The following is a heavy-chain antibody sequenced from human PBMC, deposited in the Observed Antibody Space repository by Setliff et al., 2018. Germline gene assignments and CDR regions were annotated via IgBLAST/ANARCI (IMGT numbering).Heavy chain of an antibody. D-gene: IGHD1-1*01. Sequence: SETLSLTCTVSGSSINSGTHFWGWIRQPPGKGLDWIGRIHYSGNTYYNASLKSRVIISVDTAQNQFSLSLSSVTAADTAVYYCARTGTYRYFDYWGQGTLVTVSS. CDR1: GSSINSGTHF. CDR3: ARTGTYRYFDY. J-gene: IGHJ4*02. CDR2: IHYSGNT. V-gene: IGHV4-39*01.